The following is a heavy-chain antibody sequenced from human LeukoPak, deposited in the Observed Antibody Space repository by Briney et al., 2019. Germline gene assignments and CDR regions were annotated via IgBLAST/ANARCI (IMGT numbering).Heavy chain of an antibody. CDR2: IRYDGSNK. V-gene: IGHV3-30*02. CDR3: AKVGSSSPGDY. J-gene: IGHJ4*02. CDR1: GFTFSSYG. Sequence: GGSLRLSCAAPGFTFSSYGMHWVRQAPGKGLEWVAFIRYDGSNKYYADSVKGRFTISRDNSKNTLYLQMNSLRAEDTAVYYCAKVGSSSPGDYWGQGTLVTVSS. D-gene: IGHD6-13*01.